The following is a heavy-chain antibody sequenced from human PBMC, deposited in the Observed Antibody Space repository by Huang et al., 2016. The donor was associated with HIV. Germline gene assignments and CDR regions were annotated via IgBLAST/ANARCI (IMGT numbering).Heavy chain of an antibody. D-gene: IGHD2-8*01. CDR3: ARVPLLTIYTIDYYFDF. CDR2: IHAGNGNT. V-gene: IGHV1-3*01. J-gene: IGHJ4*02. CDR1: GYTFASYA. Sequence: QVQLVQSGAEVKRPGASVKVSCKASGYTFASYAMHWVCQAPGQRLEWMGWIHAGNGNTKYSQKFQGRVTITRDTSANTAYMELTSLRSEDTAVYYCARVPLLTIYTIDYYFDFWGQGTLVTVSS.